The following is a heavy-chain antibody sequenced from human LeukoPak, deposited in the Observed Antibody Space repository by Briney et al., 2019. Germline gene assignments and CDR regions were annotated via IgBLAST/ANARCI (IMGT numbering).Heavy chain of an antibody. CDR2: ISSASSYT. J-gene: IGHJ3*02. Sequence: PGGSLRLSCAASGFTFSDYYMSWIRQAPGKGLEWVSYISSASSYTSYADSVKSRFTISRDNAKNSLYLQMNSLRAEDTAVYYCARGQYCTNGVCYDAFDIWGQGTTVTVSS. D-gene: IGHD2-8*01. CDR3: ARGQYCTNGVCYDAFDI. CDR1: GFTFSDYY. V-gene: IGHV3-11*06.